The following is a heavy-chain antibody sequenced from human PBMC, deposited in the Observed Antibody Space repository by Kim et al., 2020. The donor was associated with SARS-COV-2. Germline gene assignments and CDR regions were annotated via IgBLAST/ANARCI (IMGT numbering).Heavy chain of an antibody. CDR2: ISYDGSNK. J-gene: IGHJ4*02. Sequence: GGSLRLSCAASGFTFSSYGMHWVRQAPGKGLEWVAVISYDGSNKYYADSVKGRFTISRDNSKNTLYLQMNSLRAEDTAVYYCAKDFLRGGWGDYWGQGTLVTVSS. CDR1: GFTFSSYG. CDR3: AKDFLRGGWGDY. D-gene: IGHD6-19*01. V-gene: IGHV3-30*18.